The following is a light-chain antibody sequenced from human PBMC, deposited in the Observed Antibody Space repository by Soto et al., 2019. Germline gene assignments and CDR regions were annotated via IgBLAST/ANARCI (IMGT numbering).Light chain of an antibody. CDR3: QYYDSRLTGSV. CDR2: GNS. Sequence: QSVLTQPPSVSGAPGQRVTISCTGSSSNIGAGYDVHWYQQLPGTAPKLLIYGNSNRPSGVPDRFSGSKSGTSASLAITGLQAEDEADYYCQYYDSRLTGSVFGTGTKVTDL. V-gene: IGLV1-40*01. J-gene: IGLJ1*01. CDR1: SSNIGAGYD.